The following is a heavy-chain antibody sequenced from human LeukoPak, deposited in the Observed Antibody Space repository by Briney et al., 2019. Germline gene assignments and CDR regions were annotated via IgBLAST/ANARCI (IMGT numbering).Heavy chain of an antibody. J-gene: IGHJ4*02. D-gene: IGHD3-22*01. CDR1: GGTFSSYA. CDR3: ARHPNYYDSSGYYKGFDC. CDR2: IIPIFGTA. V-gene: IGHV1-69*13. Sequence: SVKVSCKASGGTFSSYAISWVRQAPGQGLEWMGGIIPIFGTANYAQKFQGRVTITADESTSTAYMELSSLRSEDTAVYYCARHPNYYDSSGYYKGFDCWGQGTLVTVSS.